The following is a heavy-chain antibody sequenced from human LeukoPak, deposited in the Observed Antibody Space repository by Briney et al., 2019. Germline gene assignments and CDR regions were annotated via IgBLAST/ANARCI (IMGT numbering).Heavy chain of an antibody. CDR1: GYTFAAYY. CDR3: AVEDIVVVVAASTTAPFDY. V-gene: IGHV1-2*02. Sequence: ASVKVSCKASGYTFAAYYMHWVRQAPGQGLEWMGWINPNSGGTNYAQKFQGRVTMTRDTSISTGYMELSRLKSDDTAVYYCAVEDIVVVVAASTTAPFDYWGQGTLVTVSS. J-gene: IGHJ4*02. CDR2: INPNSGGT. D-gene: IGHD2-15*01.